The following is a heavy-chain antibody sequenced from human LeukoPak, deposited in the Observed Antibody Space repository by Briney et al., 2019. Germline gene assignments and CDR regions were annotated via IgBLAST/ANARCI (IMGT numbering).Heavy chain of an antibody. Sequence: GASVKVSCKASGYTFTSYYMHWVRQAPGQGLEWMGIINPSGGSTSYAQKFQGRVTMTRDTSISTAYMELSRLRSDDTAVYYCAREVKWLRSVFDYWGQGTLVTVSS. CDR2: INPSGGST. J-gene: IGHJ4*02. CDR1: GYTFTSYY. CDR3: AREVKWLRSVFDY. V-gene: IGHV1-46*01. D-gene: IGHD5-12*01.